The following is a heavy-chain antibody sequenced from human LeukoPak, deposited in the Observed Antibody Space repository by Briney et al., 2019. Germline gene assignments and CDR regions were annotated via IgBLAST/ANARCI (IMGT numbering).Heavy chain of an antibody. CDR2: ISWNSGSI. CDR1: GFTFDDYA. Sequence: GGSLRLSCAASGFTFDDYAMHWVRQAPGKGLEWVSGISWNSGSIGYADSVKGRFTISRDNAKNCLYLQMNSLRAEDTAVYYCAKDLHYGSADYWGQGTLVTVSS. D-gene: IGHD3-10*01. V-gene: IGHV3-9*01. J-gene: IGHJ4*02. CDR3: AKDLHYGSADY.